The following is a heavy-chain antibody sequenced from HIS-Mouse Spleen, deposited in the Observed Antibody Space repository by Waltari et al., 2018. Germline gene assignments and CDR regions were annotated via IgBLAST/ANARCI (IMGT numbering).Heavy chain of an antibody. J-gene: IGHJ3*02. CDR2: ISYDGSNK. CDR3: ARDQDAFDI. V-gene: IGHV3-30-3*01. CDR1: GFTFRSSA. Sequence: QVQLVESGGGVVQPGRSLRLSCEASGFTFRSSALPWVRKAPGKGLEWVAVISYDGSNKYYADSVKGRFTISRDNSKNTLYLQMNSLRAEDTAVYYCARDQDAFDIWGQGTMVTVSS.